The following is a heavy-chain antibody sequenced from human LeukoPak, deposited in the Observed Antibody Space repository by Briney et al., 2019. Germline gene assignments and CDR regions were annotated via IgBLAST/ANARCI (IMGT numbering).Heavy chain of an antibody. CDR3: ARDLQGIAAAGGAFDI. V-gene: IGHV4-31*03. CDR2: IYYSGST. CDR1: GGSISSGGYY. Sequence: SETLSLTCTVSGGSISSGGYYWSWIRRHPGKGLEWIGYIYYSGSTYYNPSLKSRVTISVDTSKNQFSLKLSSVTAADTAVYYCARDLQGIAAAGGAFDIWGQGTMVTVSS. D-gene: IGHD6-13*01. J-gene: IGHJ3*02.